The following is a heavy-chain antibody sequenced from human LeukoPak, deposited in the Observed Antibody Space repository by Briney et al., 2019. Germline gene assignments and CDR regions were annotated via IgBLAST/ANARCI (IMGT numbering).Heavy chain of an antibody. J-gene: IGHJ5*02. D-gene: IGHD2-15*01. V-gene: IGHV3-48*02. CDR3: ARDKGYCSGGSCYAWFDP. CDR1: GFTFSRYS. Sequence: PGGSLRLSCAASGFTFSRYSMNWVRQAPGKGLEWVSYISSGGKTMYYVDSVKGRFTISRDNAKNSLYLQMNSLRDEDTAVYYCARDKGYCSGGSCYAWFDPWGQGTLVTVSS. CDR2: ISSGGKTM.